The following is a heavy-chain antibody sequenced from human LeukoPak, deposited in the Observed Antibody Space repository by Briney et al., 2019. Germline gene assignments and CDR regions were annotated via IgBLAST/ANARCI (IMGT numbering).Heavy chain of an antibody. Sequence: GGSLRLSCAASGFTFSSYAMSWVRQAPGKGLEWVSAISGSGGSTYYAESVKGRFTISRDNSKNTLYLQMNSLRAEDTAVYYCAKEVYDFWSGYSFDYWGQGPLVTVSS. CDR2: ISGSGGST. J-gene: IGHJ4*02. D-gene: IGHD3-3*01. V-gene: IGHV3-23*01. CDR3: AKEVYDFWSGYSFDY. CDR1: GFTFSSYA.